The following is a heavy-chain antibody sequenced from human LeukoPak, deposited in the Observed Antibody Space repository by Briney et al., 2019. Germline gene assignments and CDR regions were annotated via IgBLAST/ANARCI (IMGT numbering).Heavy chain of an antibody. CDR2: INHSGST. D-gene: IGHD6-19*01. J-gene: IGHJ4*02. CDR1: GRSFSGYY. Sequence: PSETLSLTCAVYGRSFSGYYWSWIRQPPGKGLEWIGEINHSGSTNYNPSLKSRVTISVDTSKNQFSLKLSSVTAADTAVYYCARGRAVADFRRGYFDYWGQGTLVTVSS. V-gene: IGHV4-34*01. CDR3: ARGRAVADFRRGYFDY.